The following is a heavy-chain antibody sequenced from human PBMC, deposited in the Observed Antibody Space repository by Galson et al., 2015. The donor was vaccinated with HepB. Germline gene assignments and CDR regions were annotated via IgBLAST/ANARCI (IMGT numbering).Heavy chain of an antibody. D-gene: IGHD1-1*01. V-gene: IGHV5-51*01. CDR1: GYSFATQW. CDR2: IYAGDSDT. CDR3: ARHKKTGKGSCTTTTCPSGVFDL. Sequence: QSGAEVKKPGKSLKISCKASGYSFATQWIGWVRQVPGKGLEWMGTIYAGDSDTRYSPSFQGQVTISADKSIRTAYLQWSSLKASDTAIYYCARHKKTGKGSCTTTTCPSGVFDLWGQGTVVTVSS. J-gene: IGHJ3*01.